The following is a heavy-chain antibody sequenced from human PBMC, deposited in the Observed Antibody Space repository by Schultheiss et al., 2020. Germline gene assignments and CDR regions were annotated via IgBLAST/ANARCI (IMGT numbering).Heavy chain of an antibody. V-gene: IGHV1-69*13. CDR1: GGTFSSYA. D-gene: IGHD2-15*01. CDR2: IIPIFGTA. Sequence: SVKVSCKASGGTFSSYAISWVRQAPGQGLEWMGGIIPIFGTANYAQKFQGRVTITADESTSTAYMELSSLRSEDTAVYYCARGNIVVVVADGYYYGMDVWGQGTTVTVSS. CDR3: ARGNIVVVVADGYYYGMDV. J-gene: IGHJ6*02.